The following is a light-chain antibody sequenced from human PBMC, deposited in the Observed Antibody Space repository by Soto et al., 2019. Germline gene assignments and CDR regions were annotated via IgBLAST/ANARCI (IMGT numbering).Light chain of an antibody. CDR3: QQRSTWPFLT. V-gene: IGKV3-11*01. CDR1: QTVSRY. J-gene: IGKJ4*01. CDR2: YAS. Sequence: VLTQSPATLSLSPGERATLSCRASQTVSRYLAWYQQKPGQAPRLLIYYASNRAAGVPARFSGSGSGTDYTLTISSLEPEDFAVYYCQQRSTWPFLTVAGGTKVEI.